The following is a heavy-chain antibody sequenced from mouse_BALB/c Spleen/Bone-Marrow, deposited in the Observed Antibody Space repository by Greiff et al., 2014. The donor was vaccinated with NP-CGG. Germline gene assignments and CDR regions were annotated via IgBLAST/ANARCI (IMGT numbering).Heavy chain of an antibody. CDR3: ARSRDGYDSFAY. CDR1: GYTFTSYW. D-gene: IGHD2-2*01. Sequence: VQLVESGAGLAKPGASVKMSCKASGYTFTSYWMHWVKQRPGQGLEWIGYINPSTGYTEYNQKFKDKATLTADKSSSTAYMQLSSLTSEDSAVYYCARSRDGYDSFAYWGQGTLATVSA. CDR2: INPSTGYT. J-gene: IGHJ3*01. V-gene: IGHV1-7*01.